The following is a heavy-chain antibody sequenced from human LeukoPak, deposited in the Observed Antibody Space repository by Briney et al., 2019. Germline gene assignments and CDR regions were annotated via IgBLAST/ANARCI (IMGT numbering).Heavy chain of an antibody. J-gene: IGHJ4*02. CDR3: ARGGPEWPLDY. Sequence: GRSLRLSCAASGFTFSSYGMLWVRQAPGKGLECVAVIWYDGSNKYYADSVKGRFTISRDNSKNTLYLQMNSLRAEDTAVYFCARGGPEWPLDYWGQGTLVTVSS. D-gene: IGHD3-3*01. V-gene: IGHV3-33*01. CDR2: IWYDGSNK. CDR1: GFTFSSYG.